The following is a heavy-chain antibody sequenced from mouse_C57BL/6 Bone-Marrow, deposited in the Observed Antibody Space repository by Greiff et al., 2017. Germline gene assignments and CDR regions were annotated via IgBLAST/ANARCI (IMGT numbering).Heavy chain of an antibody. CDR1: GYTFTDYN. Sequence: EVQLQQSGPELVKPGASVKIPCKASGYTFTDYNMDWVKQSHGKSLEWIGDIIPNNGGTIYNQKFKGKATFTVDKSSSTAYMELRSLTSEDTAVYYCARGGWLLLLMDYWGQGTSVTVSS. V-gene: IGHV1-18*01. CDR3: ARGGWLLLLMDY. J-gene: IGHJ4*01. CDR2: IIPNNGGT. D-gene: IGHD2-3*01.